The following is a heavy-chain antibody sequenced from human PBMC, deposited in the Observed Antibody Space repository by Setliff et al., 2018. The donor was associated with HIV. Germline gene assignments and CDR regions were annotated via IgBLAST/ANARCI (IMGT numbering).Heavy chain of an antibody. D-gene: IGHD2-2*01. Sequence: KASETLSLTCTVSGDSMSSDNYFWVWVRQPPGKGLERMGSIFHSGSTYYNPSLKSRVTISVDTSKNQFSLRLTSVTAADTAVYYCARRRFVVVPTAPEADYWGQGTLVTVSS. CDR2: IFHSGST. J-gene: IGHJ4*02. CDR1: GDSMSSDNYF. V-gene: IGHV4-39*01. CDR3: ARRRFVVVPTAPEADY.